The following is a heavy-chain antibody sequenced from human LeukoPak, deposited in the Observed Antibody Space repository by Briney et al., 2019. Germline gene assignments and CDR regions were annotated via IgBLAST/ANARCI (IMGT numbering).Heavy chain of an antibody. J-gene: IGHJ4*02. CDR2: FSGSGGST. V-gene: IGHV3-23*01. CDR3: AKKYSGYDWPPYYFGY. CDR1: GFTFSSYA. D-gene: IGHD5-12*01. Sequence: PGGSLRLSCAASGFTFSSYAMSWVRQAPGKGLECISGFSGSGGSTYYADSVKGRFTISRDNSKNTLYLQMNSLRAEDTAVYYCAKKYSGYDWPPYYFGYWGQGTLVTVSS.